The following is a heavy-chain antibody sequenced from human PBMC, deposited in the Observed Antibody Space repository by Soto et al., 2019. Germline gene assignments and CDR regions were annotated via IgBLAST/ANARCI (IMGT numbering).Heavy chain of an antibody. CDR3: ARGQEGVVATH. J-gene: IGHJ4*02. Sequence: QVQLQQWGAGLLKPSETLSLNCAVTGGSLSGYYWSWIRQPPGKGLEWIGEVKDCGHTNYSPSLRVRVTISSDTSNNQFTLRLNSVTAADTGVYYCARGQEGVVATHWYQGSLVTVSS. V-gene: IGHV4-34*01. CDR1: GGSLSGYY. D-gene: IGHD5-12*01. CDR2: VKDCGHT.